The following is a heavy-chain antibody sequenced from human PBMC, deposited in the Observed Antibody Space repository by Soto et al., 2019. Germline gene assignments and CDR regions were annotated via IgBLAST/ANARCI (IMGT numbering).Heavy chain of an antibody. CDR2: ISSDGSQK. CDR1: GIAFSGCG. Sequence: QVQLVESGGGVVQPGKSLRLSCAASGIAFSGCGMFWVRQTPSKGLEWVAAISSDGSQKYYADSVKGRFTISRDNSKNXLXXXXNGLTTEDTAVYYCAKNIVRGHWYFDLWGRGTLVTVSS. CDR3: AKNIVRGHWYFDL. V-gene: IGHV3-30*18. J-gene: IGHJ2*01. D-gene: IGHD3-10*01.